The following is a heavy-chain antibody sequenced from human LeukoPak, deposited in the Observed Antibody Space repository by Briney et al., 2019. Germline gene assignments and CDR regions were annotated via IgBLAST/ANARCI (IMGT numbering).Heavy chain of an antibody. Sequence: PGGSLRLSCAGSGFTFSNYGMHWVRQAPGEGLEWMAFMRYDESNEYYADSLKGRFTISRDNAKNSLYLQMNSLRAEDTAVYYCANDVDDAFDIWGQGTMVTVSS. V-gene: IGHV3-30*02. CDR2: MRYDESNE. J-gene: IGHJ3*02. CDR1: GFTFSNYG. CDR3: ANDVDDAFDI.